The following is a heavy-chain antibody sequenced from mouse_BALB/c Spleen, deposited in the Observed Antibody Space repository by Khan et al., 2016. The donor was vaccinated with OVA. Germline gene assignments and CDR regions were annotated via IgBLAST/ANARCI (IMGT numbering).Heavy chain of an antibody. D-gene: IGHD1-1*02. J-gene: IGHJ3*01. CDR2: INPSNGGT. V-gene: IGHV1S81*02. CDR3: TRSGYGAFAY. CDR1: GYTFTSYY. Sequence: QVQLKESGAELVKPGASVRLSCKASGYTFTSYYLYWVKQRPGHGLEWIGDINPSNGGTNFNENFKTKATLTVDKSSSTAYMQLISLTSEDSAVYYYTRSGYGAFAYWGQGTLVTVSA.